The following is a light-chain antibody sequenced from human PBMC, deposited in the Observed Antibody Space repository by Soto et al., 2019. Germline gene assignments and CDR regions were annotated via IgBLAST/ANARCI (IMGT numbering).Light chain of an antibody. CDR3: SSYAGSDNAVV. V-gene: IGLV2-8*01. J-gene: IGLJ2*01. CDR1: SNDVGGYSF. CDR2: YVS. Sequence: QSALTQPPSASGSPGQSVTLSCTGTSNDVGGYSFVSWYQQHPGKAPKALIYYVSQRPSGVPDRFSGPKYGNAASLTVSGLQADDEADYSCSSYAGSDNAVVFGGGTKLTLL.